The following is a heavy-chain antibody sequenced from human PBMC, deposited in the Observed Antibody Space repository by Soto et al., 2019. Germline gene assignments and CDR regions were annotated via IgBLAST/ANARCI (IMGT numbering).Heavy chain of an antibody. CDR1: GFTFSSYS. D-gene: IGHD3-10*01. CDR3: ARAFDGSGSYYTFDY. CDR2: ISSSSSYI. J-gene: IGHJ4*02. Sequence: GGSLRLYCAASGFTFSSYSMNWVRQAPGKGLEWVSSISSSSSYIYYADSVKGRFTISRDNAKNSLYLQMNSLRAEDTAVYYCARAFDGSGSYYTFDYWGQGTLVTVSS. V-gene: IGHV3-21*01.